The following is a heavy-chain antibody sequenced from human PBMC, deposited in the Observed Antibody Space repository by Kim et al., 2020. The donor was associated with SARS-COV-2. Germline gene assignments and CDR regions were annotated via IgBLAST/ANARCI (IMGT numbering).Heavy chain of an antibody. J-gene: IGHJ4*02. CDR1: GDSVSSNSAA. CDR3: ARRFYGSGSQSTSPGGFDY. V-gene: IGHV6-1*01. Sequence: SQTLSLTCAISGDSVSSNSAAWNWIRQSPSRGLEWLGRTYYRSRWYNDYAVSVKSRITINPDTSKNQFSLQLNSVTPEDTAVYYCARRFYGSGSQSTSPGGFDYWGQGTLVTVSS. D-gene: IGHD3-10*01. CDR2: TYYRSRWYN.